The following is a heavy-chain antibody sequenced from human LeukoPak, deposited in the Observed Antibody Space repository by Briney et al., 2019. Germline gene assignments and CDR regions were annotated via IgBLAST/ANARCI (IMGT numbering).Heavy chain of an antibody. D-gene: IGHD3-22*01. CDR2: THSSGST. J-gene: IGHJ3*02. V-gene: IGHV4-4*07. Sequence: SETLSLTCAVSGGSIRGYYWSWIRQPAGKGLEYIGRTHSSGSTYYNPSLKSRVTMSIDTSKNEISLKLSSVTAADTAVYYCARDLGQYDNKAFDTWGQGTMVTVSS. CDR1: GGSIRGYY. CDR3: ARDLGQYDNKAFDT.